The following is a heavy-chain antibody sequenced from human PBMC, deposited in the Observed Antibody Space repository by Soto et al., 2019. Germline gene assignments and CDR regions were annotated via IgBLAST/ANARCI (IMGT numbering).Heavy chain of an antibody. CDR3: AREYGYRWGDAFDI. CDR1: GFTVSSNY. J-gene: IGHJ3*02. CDR2: IYSGGST. D-gene: IGHD5-12*01. Sequence: EVQLVESGGGLVHPGGSLRLSCAASGFTVSSNYMSWVRQAPGKGLEWVSVIYSGGSTYYADSVKGRFTISRDNSKNTLYLQMNSVRAEDTAVYYCAREYGYRWGDAFDIWRQGTMVTVSS. V-gene: IGHV3-66*01.